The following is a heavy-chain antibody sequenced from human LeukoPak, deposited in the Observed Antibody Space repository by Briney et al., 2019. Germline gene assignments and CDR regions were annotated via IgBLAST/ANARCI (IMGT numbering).Heavy chain of an antibody. CDR2: ISGSGGST. CDR1: GFTFSSYA. J-gene: IGHJ4*02. CDR3: AKDGTLYYDSSGYDNYFDY. D-gene: IGHD3-22*01. Sequence: GGSLGLSCAASGFTFSSYAMSWVRQAPGKGLEWVSSISGSGGSTYYADSVKGRFTISRDSSKNALYLQMNSLRAEDTAVYYCAKDGTLYYDSSGYDNYFDYWGQGTLVTVSS. V-gene: IGHV3-23*01.